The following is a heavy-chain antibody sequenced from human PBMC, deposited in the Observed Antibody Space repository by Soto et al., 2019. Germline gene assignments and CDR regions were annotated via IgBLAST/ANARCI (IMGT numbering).Heavy chain of an antibody. CDR3: ANSLGGSGYYNGMDV. CDR1: GFTFSSYA. Sequence: PGGSLRLSCAASGFTFSSYAMSRVRQAPGKGLEWVSAISGSGGSTYYADSVKGRFTISRDNSKNTLYLQMNSRRAEDTAVYYCANSLGGSGYYNGMDVWGQGTTVTVSS. D-gene: IGHD3-16*01. V-gene: IGHV3-23*01. CDR2: ISGSGGST. J-gene: IGHJ6*02.